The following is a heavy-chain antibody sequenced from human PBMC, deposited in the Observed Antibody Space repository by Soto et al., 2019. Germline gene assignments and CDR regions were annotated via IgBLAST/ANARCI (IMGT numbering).Heavy chain of an antibody. V-gene: IGHV4-30-4*01. J-gene: IGHJ4*02. D-gene: IGHD3-22*01. CDR1: GGSISSGDYY. CDR3: ARKPLYYDSSGYVDY. Sequence: QVQLQESGPGLVKPSQTLSLTCTVSGGSISSGDYYWSWIRQPPGKGLEWIGYIYYSGSTYYNPSLKSRVTIXXDXSXXQFSRKLSSVTAADTAVYYCARKPLYYDSSGYVDYWGQGTLVTVSS. CDR2: IYYSGST.